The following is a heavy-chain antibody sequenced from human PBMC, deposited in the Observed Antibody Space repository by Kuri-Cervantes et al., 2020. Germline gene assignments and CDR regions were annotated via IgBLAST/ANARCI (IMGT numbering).Heavy chain of an antibody. CDR3: ARARYHYDSSGYYYYYGMDV. V-gene: IGHV4-59*12. J-gene: IGHJ6*01. CDR1: GGSISSYY. CDR2: IYYSGST. D-gene: IGHD3-22*01. Sequence: ESLKISCTVSGGSISSYYWSWIRQPPGKGLEWIGYIYYSGSTNYNPSLKSRVTISVDTSKNQFSLKLSSVTAADTAVYYCARARYHYDSSGYYYYYGMDVWGQGTTVTGSS.